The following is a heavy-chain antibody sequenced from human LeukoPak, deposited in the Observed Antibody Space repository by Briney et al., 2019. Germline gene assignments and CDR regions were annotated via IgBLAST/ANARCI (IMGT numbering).Heavy chain of an antibody. Sequence: PGGSLRLSCAASGFTVSSNYMSWVRQAPGKGLEWVSVIYSGGSTYYADSVKGRFTISRDNSKNTLYLQMNSLRAEDTAVYYCARDVYGDYYFDYWGQGTLVTVSS. D-gene: IGHD4-17*01. CDR3: ARDVYGDYYFDY. CDR2: IYSGGST. V-gene: IGHV3-66*01. J-gene: IGHJ4*02. CDR1: GFTVSSNY.